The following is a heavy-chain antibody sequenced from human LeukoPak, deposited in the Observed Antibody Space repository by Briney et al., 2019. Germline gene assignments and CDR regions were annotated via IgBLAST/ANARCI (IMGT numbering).Heavy chain of an antibody. D-gene: IGHD3-16*01. CDR3: ARDGSYDYVFDI. J-gene: IGHJ3*02. Sequence: SETLSLTCNVSGGSINAYYWSWIRQPPGKGLEWIGYISYSGNTNYNPSLKSRVTISVDTSKNQFSLKLSSVTAADTAVYYCARDGSYDYVFDIWGQGTMVSVSS. CDR1: GGSINAYY. V-gene: IGHV4-59*01. CDR2: ISYSGNT.